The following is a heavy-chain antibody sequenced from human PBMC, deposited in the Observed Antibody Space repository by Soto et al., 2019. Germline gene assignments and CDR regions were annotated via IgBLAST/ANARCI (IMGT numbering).Heavy chain of an antibody. CDR1: GGSISSSNW. CDR2: IYHSGST. Sequence: SETLSLTCAVSGGSISSSNWWSWVRQPPGKGLEWIGEIYHSGSTNYNPSLKSRVTISVDRSKNQFSLKLSSVTAADTAVYYCARARTKSIAVAGTNYFDYWGQGTLVNVSS. D-gene: IGHD6-19*01. CDR3: ARARTKSIAVAGTNYFDY. V-gene: IGHV4-4*02. J-gene: IGHJ4*02.